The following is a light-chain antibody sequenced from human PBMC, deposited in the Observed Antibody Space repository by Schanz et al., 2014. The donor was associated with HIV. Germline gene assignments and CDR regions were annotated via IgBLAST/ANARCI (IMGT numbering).Light chain of an antibody. V-gene: IGKV1-5*03. CDR1: QSISSW. Sequence: DIQMTQSPSALSASVGDRVTITCRASQSISSWLAWYQQRPGKAPNLLIYKASSLEVGVPSRFSGSGSGTEFTLTISSLQPDDLATYYCQQYNGLSPITFGQGTKLDIK. J-gene: IGKJ2*01. CDR2: KAS. CDR3: QQYNGLSPIT.